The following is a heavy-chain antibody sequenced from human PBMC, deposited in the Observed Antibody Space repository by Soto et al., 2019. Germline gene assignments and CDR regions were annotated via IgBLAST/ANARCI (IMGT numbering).Heavy chain of an antibody. J-gene: IGHJ4*02. CDR2: ISYDGSNK. CDR3: PRGKGLRSGRGGGFDY. Sequence: QVQLVESGGGVVQPGRSLRLSCAASGFTFSSYAMHWVRQAPGKGLEWVAVISYDGSNKYYADSVKGRFTISRDNSKNTLYLQMNSLRAEDTAVYYCPRGKGLRSGRGGGFDYWGQGTLVTVSS. V-gene: IGHV3-30-3*01. D-gene: IGHD4-17*01. CDR1: GFTFSSYA.